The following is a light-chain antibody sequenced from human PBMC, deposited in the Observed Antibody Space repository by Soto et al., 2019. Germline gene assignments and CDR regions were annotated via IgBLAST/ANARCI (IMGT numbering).Light chain of an antibody. Sequence: DIPMTQSPTSLPASVGDTITITCRASQNIRSYLNWYQQKPGKAPDLLIYATSILQTGVPSRSSGSGTGTDFTLTINGLHPEDFATYFCQQGYTTRWTFGQGTKVEVK. V-gene: IGKV1-39*01. CDR1: QNIRSY. CDR3: QQGYTTRWT. J-gene: IGKJ1*01. CDR2: ATS.